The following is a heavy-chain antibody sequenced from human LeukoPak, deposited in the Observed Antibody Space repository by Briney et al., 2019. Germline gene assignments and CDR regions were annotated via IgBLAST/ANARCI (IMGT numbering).Heavy chain of an antibody. CDR2: INHSGST. V-gene: IGHV4-34*01. Sequence: SETLSLTCAVYGGSFSGYYWSWIRQPPGKGLEWIGEINHSGSTNYNPSLKSRVTMSVDTSKNQFSLKLSSVTAADTAVYYCARDKYYYDSSGSIRSDYWGQGTLVTVSS. D-gene: IGHD3-22*01. CDR3: ARDKYYYDSSGSIRSDY. J-gene: IGHJ4*02. CDR1: GGSFSGYY.